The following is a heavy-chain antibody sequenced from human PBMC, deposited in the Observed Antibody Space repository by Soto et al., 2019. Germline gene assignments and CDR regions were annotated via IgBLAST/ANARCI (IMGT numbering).Heavy chain of an antibody. CDR1: GYAFSTYG. CDR2: VSGYTGNR. D-gene: IGHD6-13*01. Sequence: QVKLVQSGAEVKKPGASVKVSCKASGYAFSTYGISWVRQAPGQGLEWMGWVSGYTGNRNYAQKFQDRVTMTTDTSTSTAYMELRSLRSDDTAVYFCARGAAAVWIDPWGQGTLVTVSS. J-gene: IGHJ5*02. CDR3: ARGAAAVWIDP. V-gene: IGHV1-18*01.